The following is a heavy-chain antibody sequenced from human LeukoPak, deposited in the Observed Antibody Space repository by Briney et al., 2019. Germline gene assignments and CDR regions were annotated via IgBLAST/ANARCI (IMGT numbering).Heavy chain of an antibody. CDR2: IYYSGST. CDR3: ARHRGSGSPYFDY. CDR1: GDSIINYY. D-gene: IGHD3-10*01. Sequence: PSETLSLTCTVSGDSIINYYWSWIRQSPGKGLEWIGYIYYSGSTKYNPSLKSRVTISVDTSKNQFSLKLSSVTAADAAVYYCARHRGSGSPYFDYWGRGTLVTVSS. J-gene: IGHJ4*02. V-gene: IGHV4-59*08.